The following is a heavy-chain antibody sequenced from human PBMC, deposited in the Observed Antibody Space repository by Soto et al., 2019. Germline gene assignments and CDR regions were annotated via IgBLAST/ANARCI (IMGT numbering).Heavy chain of an antibody. CDR3: ARDPAEWLVQGHCGGWFDP. CDR2: INPNSGGT. CDR1: GYTFTGYY. D-gene: IGHD6-19*01. J-gene: IGHJ5*02. Sequence: QVQLVQSGAEVKKPGASVKVSCKASGYTFTGYYMHWVRQAPGQGLEWMGWINPNSGGTNYAQKSQGRVTMTRDPSISTAYKELSRLRSDDTAVYSCARDPAEWLVQGHCGGWFDPGGQGTLVTVCS. V-gene: IGHV1-2*02.